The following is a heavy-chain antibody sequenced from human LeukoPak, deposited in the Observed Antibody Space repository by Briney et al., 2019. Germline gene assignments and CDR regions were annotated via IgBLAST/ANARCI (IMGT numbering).Heavy chain of an antibody. D-gene: IGHD3-10*01. V-gene: IGHV3-30-3*01. Sequence: GRSLRLSCAASGFTFSSYAMHWVRQAPGKGLEWVAVISYDGSNKYNADSVKGRFTISRDNSKNTLYLQMNSLRAEDTAVYYCARELRGYFDYWGQGTLVTVSS. J-gene: IGHJ4*02. CDR1: GFTFSSYA. CDR2: ISYDGSNK. CDR3: ARELRGYFDY.